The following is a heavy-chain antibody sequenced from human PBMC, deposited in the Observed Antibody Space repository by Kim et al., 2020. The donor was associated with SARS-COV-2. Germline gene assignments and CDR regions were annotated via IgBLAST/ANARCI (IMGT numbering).Heavy chain of an antibody. J-gene: IGHJ4*02. Sequence: SETLSLTCTVSGGSISSYYWSWIRQPPGKGLEWIGYIYYSGSTNYNPSLKSRVTISVDTSKNQFSLKLSSVTAADTAVYYCAREAAAGTDYWGQGTLVTVSS. V-gene: IGHV4-59*13. D-gene: IGHD6-13*01. CDR2: IYYSGST. CDR3: AREAAAGTDY. CDR1: GGSISSYY.